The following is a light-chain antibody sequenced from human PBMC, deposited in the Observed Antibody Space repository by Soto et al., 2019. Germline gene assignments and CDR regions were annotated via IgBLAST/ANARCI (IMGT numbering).Light chain of an antibody. CDR3: QQYGSSPWT. Sequence: EIVFTQSPFALSLSPGERATLCCRASQSVSSNSLAWYQQKPGQAPRLLIYGASTRATGIPDRFSGSGSGTDFTLTISRLEPEDFAVYYCQQYGSSPWTFGQGTKVDIK. V-gene: IGKV3-20*01. J-gene: IGKJ1*01. CDR1: QSVSSNS. CDR2: GAS.